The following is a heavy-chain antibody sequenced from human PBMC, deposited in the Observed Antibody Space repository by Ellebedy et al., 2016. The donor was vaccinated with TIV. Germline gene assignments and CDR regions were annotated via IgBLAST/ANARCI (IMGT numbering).Heavy chain of an antibody. D-gene: IGHD6-19*01. CDR2: IYGGGNT. J-gene: IGHJ6*04. CDR3: ARARGWYGSDGMDV. Sequence: GESLKISCAASGFTVSSNYMSWVRRAPGQGLGWVSVIYGGGNTDYAEHVEGRFTISRVNSKNTVYLQMNSLRAEDTAVYYCARARGWYGSDGMDVWGEGTTVTVSS. V-gene: IGHV3-53*01. CDR1: GFTVSSNY.